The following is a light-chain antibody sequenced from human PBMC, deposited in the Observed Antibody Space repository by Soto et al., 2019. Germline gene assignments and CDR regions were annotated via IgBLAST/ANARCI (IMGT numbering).Light chain of an antibody. CDR2: KIS. Sequence: DVVLTQSPLSLPVTLGQPASISCRSSQSLVFSDGNTYLSWVQQRPGQSPRRLIYKISNRDSGVPDRISGSGSGTDFSLIISRVEAEDVGVYYCMQGTHWPPTFGQGTKVEIK. J-gene: IGKJ1*01. CDR3: MQGTHWPPT. CDR1: QSLVFSDGNTY. V-gene: IGKV2-30*01.